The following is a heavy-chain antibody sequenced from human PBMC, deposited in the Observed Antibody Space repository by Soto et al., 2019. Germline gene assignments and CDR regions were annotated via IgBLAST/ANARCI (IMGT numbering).Heavy chain of an antibody. D-gene: IGHD1-1*01. CDR3: VRGVEMATTTGYYHYGMDV. CDR2: FYYGENT. Sequence: QLQLQESGPGLVKTSETLSLTCSVSGGSISSTRYFWGWIRQPPGKGLEWIGSFYYGENTYYNPSLKRRVSISEDTSKNQFSLKLSSVTAADTAVYYCVRGVEMATTTGYYHYGMDVWGHGTTVTVSS. CDR1: GGSISSTRYF. J-gene: IGHJ6*02. V-gene: IGHV4-39*01.